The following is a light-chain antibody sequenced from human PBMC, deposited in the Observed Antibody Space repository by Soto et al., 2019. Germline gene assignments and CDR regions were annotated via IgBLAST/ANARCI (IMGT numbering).Light chain of an antibody. J-gene: IGKJ5*01. CDR1: QSVGSTY. CDR2: AAS. V-gene: IGKV3-20*01. Sequence: EIVLTQSPGTLSLSPGERATLSCRASQSVGSTYLAWYQQKPGQAPRLLIYAASSRATGVPERFSGSGSGRDFTLTISRLEPEDFAVYYCQQYGISPPNTSGQGTRLEIK. CDR3: QQYGISPPNT.